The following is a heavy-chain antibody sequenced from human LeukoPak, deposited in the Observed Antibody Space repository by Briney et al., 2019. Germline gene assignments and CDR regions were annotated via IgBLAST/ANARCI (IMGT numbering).Heavy chain of an antibody. CDR2: ISSSSSYI. CDR3: ARDRLLYYYDSGPTGHFQH. D-gene: IGHD3-22*01. CDR1: GFTFSSYS. V-gene: IGHV3-21*01. Sequence: GGSLRLSCAASGFTFSSYSMNWVRQAPGKGLEWVSSISSSSSYIYYADSVKGRFTISRDNAKNSLYLQMNSLRAEDTAVYYCARDRLLYYYDSGPTGHFQHWGQGTLVTV. J-gene: IGHJ1*01.